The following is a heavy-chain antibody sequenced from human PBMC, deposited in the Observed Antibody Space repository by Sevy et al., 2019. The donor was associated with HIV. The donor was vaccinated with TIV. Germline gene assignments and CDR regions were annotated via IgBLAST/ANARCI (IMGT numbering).Heavy chain of an antibody. J-gene: IGHJ5*02. V-gene: IGHV3-21*01. CDR1: GFTFNTYT. Sequence: GGSLRLSCAASGFTFNTYTMNWVRQTPGKGLEWVSSITSSSGYIYYADSVKGRFAISRDNGENSLYLQMDSLRVEDTGVHYCAREHSGGSDYFDNWGQGAQVTVSS. CDR2: ITSSSGYI. D-gene: IGHD2-15*01. CDR3: AREHSGGSDYFDN.